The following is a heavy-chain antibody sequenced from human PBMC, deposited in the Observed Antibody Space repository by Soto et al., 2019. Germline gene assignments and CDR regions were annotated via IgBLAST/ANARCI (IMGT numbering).Heavy chain of an antibody. CDR1: GFTFSSYA. V-gene: IGHV3-23*01. J-gene: IGHJ4*02. Sequence: QLGGPLRLSCAASGFTFSSYAMSWVRQAPGKGLEWVSAISGSGGSTYYADSVKGRFTISRDNSKNTLYLQMNSPRAEDTAVYYCAKATPQQLVLCDYWGQGTLVTVSS. CDR3: AKATPQQLVLCDY. CDR2: ISGSGGST. D-gene: IGHD6-13*01.